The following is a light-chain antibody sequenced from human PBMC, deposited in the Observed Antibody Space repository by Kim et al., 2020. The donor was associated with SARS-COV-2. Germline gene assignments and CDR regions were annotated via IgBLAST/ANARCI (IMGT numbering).Light chain of an antibody. V-gene: IGLV3-19*01. CDR2: DRN. CDR3: NSRDTSGHRVV. CDR1: SVRNYY. Sequence: SSELTQDPAVSVALGHTVRITCQGDSVRNYYVSWYQQKPGQAPILVVYDRNIRPSGIPDRFSGSRSENTASLTITGARAEDEADYYCNSRDTSGHRVVFGGGTQLTVL. J-gene: IGLJ2*01.